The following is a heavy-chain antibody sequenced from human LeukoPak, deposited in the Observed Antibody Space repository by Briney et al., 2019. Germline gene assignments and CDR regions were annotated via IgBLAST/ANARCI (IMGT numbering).Heavy chain of an antibody. Sequence: SETLSLTCSVAGGSISTYYWNWIRQIPGKGLEWIGHISNGNTDSNPSLKSRATITVDTSKNHFSLRLTSVTAADTAGFYCARDKARSYGRYFDPWGQGALVIVSS. V-gene: IGHV4-59*01. CDR3: ARDKARSYGRYFDP. D-gene: IGHD5-18*01. CDR2: ISNGNT. CDR1: GGSISTYY. J-gene: IGHJ5*02.